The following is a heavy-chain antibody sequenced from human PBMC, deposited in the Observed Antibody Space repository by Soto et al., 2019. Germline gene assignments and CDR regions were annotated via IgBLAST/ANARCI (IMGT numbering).Heavy chain of an antibody. V-gene: IGHV4-59*01. CDR3: ALVLDSSGTVDY. CDR2: IYYSGST. D-gene: IGHD3-22*01. Sequence: SETLSLTCTASGGSISSYYWSWIRQPPGKGLEWIGYIYYSGSTNYNPSLKSRVTISVDTSKNQFSLKLSSVTAAETAVYYCALVLDSSGTVDYWGQGTLVTVSS. CDR1: GGSISSYY. J-gene: IGHJ4*02.